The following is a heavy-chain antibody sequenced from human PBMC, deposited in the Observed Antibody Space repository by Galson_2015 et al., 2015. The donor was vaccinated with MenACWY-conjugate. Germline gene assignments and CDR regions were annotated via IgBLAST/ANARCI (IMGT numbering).Heavy chain of an antibody. J-gene: IGHJ4*02. CDR3: VRGNRGYAFDY. Sequence: SLRLSCAASGFTFSNYWMHWVRQAPGKGLVWVSHINSDGSTTRYADSVKGRFTIPRDNAKNTLDLKMNSLRAEDTAMYYCVRGNRGYAFDYWGQGTLVTVSS. V-gene: IGHV3-74*01. D-gene: IGHD5-12*01. CDR2: INSDGSTT. CDR1: GFTFSNYW.